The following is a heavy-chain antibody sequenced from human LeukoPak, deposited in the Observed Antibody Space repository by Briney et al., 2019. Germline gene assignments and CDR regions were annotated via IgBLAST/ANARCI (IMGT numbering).Heavy chain of an antibody. CDR1: GFTFSGSA. CDR3: TRRRGCSGGSCYNFDY. J-gene: IGHJ4*02. D-gene: IGHD2-15*01. CDR2: IRSKANSYAT. Sequence: GGSLKLSCAASGFTFSGSAMHWVRQASGKGLEWVGRIRSKANSYATAYAASVKGRFTISRDDSKNTAYLQMNSLKTEDTAVYYCTRRRGCSGGSCYNFDYWGQGTLVTVSS. V-gene: IGHV3-73*01.